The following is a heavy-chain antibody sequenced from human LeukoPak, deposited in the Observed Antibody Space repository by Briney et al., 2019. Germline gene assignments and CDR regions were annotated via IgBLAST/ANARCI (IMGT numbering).Heavy chain of an antibody. V-gene: IGHV1-2*02. CDR3: ARVGAPGGLRPYHYYY. CDR1: GYIFSDYW. D-gene: IGHD3-16*01. J-gene: IGHJ4*02. CDR2: IDPASGIT. Sequence: GASVKVSCKASGYIFSDYWIRWVRQAPGRGLECLGWIDPASGITNQPQKFQGRITVTRDTSASTVYMDLTGLTTDDTALYYCARVGAPGGLRPYHYYYWGQGTLVTVSS.